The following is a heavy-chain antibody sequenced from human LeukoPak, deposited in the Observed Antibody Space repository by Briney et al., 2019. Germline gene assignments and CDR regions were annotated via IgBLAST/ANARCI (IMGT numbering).Heavy chain of an antibody. Sequence: GGSLRLSCAASGITFSSYWMSWVRQAPGKGLEWVANIKQDGSEKYYVDSVKGRFTISRDNAKNSLYLQMNSLRAEDTAVYYCARDSGGDCYDYWGQGTLVTVSS. V-gene: IGHV3-7*01. CDR2: IKQDGSEK. J-gene: IGHJ4*02. CDR1: GITFSSYW. D-gene: IGHD2-15*01. CDR3: ARDSGGDCYDY.